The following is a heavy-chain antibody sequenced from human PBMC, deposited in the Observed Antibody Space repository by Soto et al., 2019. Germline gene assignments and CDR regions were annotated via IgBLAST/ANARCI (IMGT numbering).Heavy chain of an antibody. J-gene: IGHJ4*02. Sequence: EVQLVQSGAEVKKPGESLRLSCQGSGYRFSNCWISWVRQLPGKGLEWVGRIDPSDSYTVYSPSFQGHVTISIDTAINTAFLEWRSLHASDTAMYYCVRHGNGTPFYFDFWGRGTLVPVSS. V-gene: IGHV5-10-1*03. CDR1: GYRFSNCW. CDR2: IDPSDSYT. D-gene: IGHD1-1*01. CDR3: VRHGNGTPFYFDF.